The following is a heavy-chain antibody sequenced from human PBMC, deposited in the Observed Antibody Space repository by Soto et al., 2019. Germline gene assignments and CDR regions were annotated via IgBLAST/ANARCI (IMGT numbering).Heavy chain of an antibody. D-gene: IGHD3-22*01. J-gene: IGHJ4*02. CDR3: AKYDSSGYGMDY. CDR1: GASISSYY. Sequence: PSETLSLTCTVPGASISSYYWSWIRQPPGKGLEWIGYIYYSGSTKYNPSLKSRVTTSLDTSKNQFSLKLNSVTAADTAVYYCAKYDSSGYGMDYWGQGTLVTVSS. CDR2: IYYSGST. V-gene: IGHV4-59*01.